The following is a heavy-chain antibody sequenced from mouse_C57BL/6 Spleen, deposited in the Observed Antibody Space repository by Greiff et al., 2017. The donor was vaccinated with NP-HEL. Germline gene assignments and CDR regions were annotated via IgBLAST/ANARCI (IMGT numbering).Heavy chain of an antibody. CDR2: ISGGGGNT. CDR3: ARHDSSGYQYYFDY. D-gene: IGHD3-2*02. Sequence: DVMLVESGGGLVKPGGSLKLSCAASGFTFSSYTMSWVRQTPEKRLEWVATISGGGGNTYYPDSVKGRFTISRDNAKNTLYLQMSSLRSEDTALYYCARHDSSGYQYYFDYWGQGTTLTVSS. J-gene: IGHJ2*01. V-gene: IGHV5-9*01. CDR1: GFTFSSYT.